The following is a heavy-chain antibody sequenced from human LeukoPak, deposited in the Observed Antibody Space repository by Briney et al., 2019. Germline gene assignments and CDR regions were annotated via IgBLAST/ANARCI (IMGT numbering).Heavy chain of an antibody. CDR3: ARARYGGNSEDF. D-gene: IGHD4-23*01. V-gene: IGHV3-30*03. J-gene: IGHJ4*02. CDR2: ISYDGSNK. CDR1: GFTFSSYG. Sequence: GGSLRLSCAASGFTFSSYGMHWVRQAPGKGLEWVAVISYDGSNKYYADSVKGRFTISRDNSKNTLYLQMDSLRAEDSAVYFCARARYGGNSEDFWGQGPLVTVSS.